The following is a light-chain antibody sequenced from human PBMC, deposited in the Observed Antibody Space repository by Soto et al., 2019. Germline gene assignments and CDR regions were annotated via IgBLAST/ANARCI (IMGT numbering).Light chain of an antibody. Sequence: FLTQSPATLSLSPGDRATISCRASQSIHTSLAWYQQKSGKPPRLVIYDSTLRANGVPDRFGGSRSGTEFTLTINSLEPEDFAVYDCQQRNVWPPITFGQGTQLEIK. CDR2: DST. V-gene: IGKV3-11*01. CDR3: QQRNVWPPIT. J-gene: IGKJ5*01. CDR1: QSIHTS.